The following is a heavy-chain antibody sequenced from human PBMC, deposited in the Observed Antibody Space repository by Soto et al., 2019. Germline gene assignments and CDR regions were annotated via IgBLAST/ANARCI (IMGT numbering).Heavy chain of an antibody. J-gene: IGHJ4*02. CDR1: GGTFSSYA. Sequence: SVKVSCKASGGTFSSYAISWVRQAPGQGLEWMGGIIPIFGTANYAQKFQGRVTITADESTSTAYMELSSLRSEDTAVYYCARGSVYGDYTPFDYWGQGTLVTVSS. D-gene: IGHD4-17*01. V-gene: IGHV1-69*13. CDR2: IIPIFGTA. CDR3: ARGSVYGDYTPFDY.